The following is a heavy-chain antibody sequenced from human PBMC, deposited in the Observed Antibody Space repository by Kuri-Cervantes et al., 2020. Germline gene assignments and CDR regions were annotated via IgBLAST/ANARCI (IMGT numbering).Heavy chain of an antibody. D-gene: IGHD5-12*01. CDR2: IHHSGST. J-gene: IGHJ4*02. V-gene: IGHV4-4*02. Sequence: GSLRLSCAVSGGSISSSNWWSWVRQPPGKGLEWIGEIHHSGSTNYNPSLKSRVTISVDKSKNQFSLKLSSVTAADTAVYYCARARGLRLFDYWGQGTLVTVSS. CDR1: GGSISSSNW. CDR3: ARARGLRLFDY.